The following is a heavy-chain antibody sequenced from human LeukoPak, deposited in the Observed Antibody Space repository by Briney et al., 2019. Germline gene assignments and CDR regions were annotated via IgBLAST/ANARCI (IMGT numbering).Heavy chain of an antibody. CDR1: GDSVSSNSAA. CDR3: ARGNYRSSWLDY. D-gene: IGHD6-13*01. Sequence: SQTLSLTCAISGDSVSSNSAAWNWIRQSPSRGLEWLGRTYYRSKWYNDYAVSVKSRITINPDTSKNQFSLKLSSVTAADTAVYYCARGNYRSSWLDYWGQGTLVTVSS. J-gene: IGHJ4*02. V-gene: IGHV6-1*01. CDR2: TYYRSKWYN.